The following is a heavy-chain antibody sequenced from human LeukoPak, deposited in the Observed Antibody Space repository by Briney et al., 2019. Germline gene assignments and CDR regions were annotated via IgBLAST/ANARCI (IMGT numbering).Heavy chain of an antibody. J-gene: IGHJ4*02. D-gene: IGHD2-2*01. CDR3: ARSGRGSSTDYHDY. CDR1: GFTVSSNY. V-gene: IGHV3-53*05. CDR2: IYSDDNT. Sequence: GGSLRLSCAATGFTVSSNYMNWVRQAPGKGLEWVSLIYSDDNTRYADSVKGRFTISRDNSKNTLYLQMNSLRPDDTAVYYCARSGRGSSTDYHDYWGQGTLVTVSS.